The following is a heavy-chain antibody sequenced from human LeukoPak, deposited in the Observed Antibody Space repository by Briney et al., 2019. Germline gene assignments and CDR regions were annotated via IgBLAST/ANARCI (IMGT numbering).Heavy chain of an antibody. J-gene: IGHJ4*02. CDR2: ISSSSSYI. Sequence: PGGSLRLSCAASGFTFSSYSMNWVRQAPGKGLEWVSSISSSSSYIYYADSVKGRFTISRDNSKNTLYLQMNSLRVEDTAIFYCAKNGRDFGDLCTDYWGQGTLVTVSS. D-gene: IGHD4-17*01. V-gene: IGHV3-21*04. CDR3: AKNGRDFGDLCTDY. CDR1: GFTFSSYS.